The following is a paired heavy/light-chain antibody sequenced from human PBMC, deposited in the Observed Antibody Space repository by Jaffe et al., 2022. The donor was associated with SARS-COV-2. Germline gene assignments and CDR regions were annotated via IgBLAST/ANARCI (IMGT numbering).Light chain of an antibody. CDR3: FLFHSGALV. J-gene: IGLJ3*02. Sequence: QAVVTQEPSLTVSPGGTVTLTCGSSTGAVTSGHYPYWFQQKPGQAPRTLIYDTSNKHSWTPARFSGSLLGGKAALTLSGAQPEDEADYYCFLFHSGALVFGGGTKLTVL. CDR2: DTS. V-gene: IGLV7-46*01. CDR1: TGAVTSGHY.
Heavy chain of an antibody. V-gene: IGHV3-53*01. J-gene: IGHJ4*02. CDR1: GFTISSNH. Sequence: EVQLVESGGGLIQPGGSLRLSCAASGFTISSNHVTWVRQAPGRGLEWVSVSYSDGSTYYADSVKGRFTISRDNSKNTLYLQMNSLRAEDTAVYYCARVSWGGYWGQGTLVTVSS. CDR2: SYSDGST. D-gene: IGHD7-27*01. CDR3: ARVSWGGY.